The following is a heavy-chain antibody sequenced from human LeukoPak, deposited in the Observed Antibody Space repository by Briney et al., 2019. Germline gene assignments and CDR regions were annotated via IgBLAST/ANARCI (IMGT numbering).Heavy chain of an antibody. CDR2: ISYDGSNK. J-gene: IGHJ4*02. V-gene: IGHV3-30*03. D-gene: IGHD1-26*01. CDR3: ASLVGAIPFDY. Sequence: GGSLRFSCAASGFTFSSYGMHWVRQAPGKGLEWAAVISYDGSNKYYADSVKGRFTISRDNSKNTLYLQMNSLRAEDTAVYYCASLVGAIPFDYWGQGTLVTVSS. CDR1: GFTFSSYG.